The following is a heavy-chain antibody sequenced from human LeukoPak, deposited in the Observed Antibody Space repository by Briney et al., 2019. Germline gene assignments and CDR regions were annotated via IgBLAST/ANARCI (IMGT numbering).Heavy chain of an antibody. D-gene: IGHD7-27*01. CDR2: IRWNSATI. J-gene: IGHJ4*02. CDR3: AIDVWPHTYFFDPHPLGGGVVS. CDR1: GFTFDPYA. Sequence: GRSLRLSSAASGFTFDPYAMRWVRHAPEKGLEWVPIIRWNSATIDYADSVRGRFTISRDTAKNSIYLQMNSLRAADTPFSYCAIDVWPHTYFFDPHPLGGGVVSWRQGRLV. V-gene: IGHV3-9*01.